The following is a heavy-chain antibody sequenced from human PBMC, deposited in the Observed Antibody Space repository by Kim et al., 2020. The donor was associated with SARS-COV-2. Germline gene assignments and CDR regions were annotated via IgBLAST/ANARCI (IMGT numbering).Heavy chain of an antibody. Sequence: SETLSLTCTVSGGSISSGGYYWSWIRQHPGKGLEWIGYIYYSGSTYYNPSLKSRVSISVDTSKNQFSLKLSSVTAADTAVYYCARANRRITIFGVVPDAFDIWGQGTMVTVAS. CDR1: GGSISSGGYY. CDR2: IYYSGST. CDR3: ARANRRITIFGVVPDAFDI. D-gene: IGHD3-3*01. J-gene: IGHJ3*02. V-gene: IGHV4-31*03.